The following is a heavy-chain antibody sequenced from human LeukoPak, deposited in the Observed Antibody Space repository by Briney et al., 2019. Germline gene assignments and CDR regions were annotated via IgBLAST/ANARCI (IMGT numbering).Heavy chain of an antibody. V-gene: IGHV3-64*01. Sequence: GGSLRLSCAASGFTFSSYAMHWVRQAPGKGLEYVSAISSNGGSTYYANSVKGRFTISRDNSKNTLYLQMGSLRAEDTVLHYCAKDSSKWSFDSWGQGTLVTVSS. CDR3: AKDSSKWSFDS. CDR2: ISSNGGST. CDR1: GFTFSSYA. D-gene: IGHD6-13*01. J-gene: IGHJ4*02.